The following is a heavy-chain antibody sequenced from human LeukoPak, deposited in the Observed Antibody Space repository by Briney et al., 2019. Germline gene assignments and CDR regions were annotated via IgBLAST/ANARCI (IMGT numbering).Heavy chain of an antibody. CDR3: ARDPSGTYGDYYSGMDV. Sequence: ASVKVSCKASGYTFTSYAINWVRQAPGQGLEWMGWINTNTGDPTYAQGFTGRFVFSLDTSVGTAYLQINSLKAEDTAVYFCARDPSGTYGDYYSGMDVCVQGTKVTVSS. CDR1: GYTFTSYA. D-gene: IGHD1-26*01. J-gene: IGHJ6*02. CDR2: INTNTGDP. V-gene: IGHV7-4-1*02.